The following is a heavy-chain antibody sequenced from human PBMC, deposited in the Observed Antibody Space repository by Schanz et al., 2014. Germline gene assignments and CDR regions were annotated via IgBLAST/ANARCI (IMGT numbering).Heavy chain of an antibody. J-gene: IGHJ3*02. CDR1: GFMFSSYG. CDR2: ISYDGSKK. CDR3: AKGRFGELSAFDI. Sequence: VQLLESGGGLVQPGGSLRLSCAASGFMFSSYGMHWVRQAPGKGLEWVGVISYDGSKKSYADSVKGRFTISRDNSKNTLYLQMNSLRAEDTAVYYCAKGRFGELSAFDIWGQGTMXTVSS. D-gene: IGHD3-10*01. V-gene: IGHV3-30*18.